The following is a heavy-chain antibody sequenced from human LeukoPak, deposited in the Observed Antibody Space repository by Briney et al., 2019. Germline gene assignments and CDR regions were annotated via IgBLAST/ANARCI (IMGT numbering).Heavy chain of an antibody. J-gene: IGHJ6*03. CDR2: INPNTAGT. V-gene: IGHV1-2*02. CDR1: GYTFTGYY. D-gene: IGHD4-11*01. Sequence: ASVTVSCQASGYTFTGYYFHWVRQAPGQGLEWMGWINPNTAGTNYAQKFLGGVTLTWDTSISTAYLELNRLTPDDTAVYFCASSAGDYRAGHYYYMGVWGKGTSVTVSS. CDR3: ASSAGDYRAGHYYYMGV.